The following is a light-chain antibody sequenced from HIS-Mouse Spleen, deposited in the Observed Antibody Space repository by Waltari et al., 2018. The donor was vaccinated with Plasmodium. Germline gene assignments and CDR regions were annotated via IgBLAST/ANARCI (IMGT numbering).Light chain of an antibody. CDR3: YSTDSSGNHRV. Sequence: SYELTQPPSVSVSPGQTARITCSGDALPKTYAYWYQQKSGQAPVLVIYEDSKRPSGIPEGFSGSSSGTMVTLTISGAQVEDEADYYCYSTDSSGNHRVFGGGTKLTVL. J-gene: IGLJ3*02. CDR1: ALPKTY. V-gene: IGLV3-10*01. CDR2: EDS.